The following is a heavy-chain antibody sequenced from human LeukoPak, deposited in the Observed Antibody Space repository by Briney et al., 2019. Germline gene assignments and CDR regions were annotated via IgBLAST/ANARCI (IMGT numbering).Heavy chain of an antibody. CDR3: ARDGRYSSSWGIQEY. V-gene: IGHV1-18*01. Sequence: ASVKVSCKASGYTFTSYGISWVRQAPGQGLEWMGWISAYNGNTSYAQKLQGRVTMTTDTSTSTAYMELRSLRSDDTAVYYCARDGRYSSSWGIQEYWGQGTLVTVSS. CDR1: GYTFTSYG. J-gene: IGHJ4*02. D-gene: IGHD6-13*01. CDR2: ISAYNGNT.